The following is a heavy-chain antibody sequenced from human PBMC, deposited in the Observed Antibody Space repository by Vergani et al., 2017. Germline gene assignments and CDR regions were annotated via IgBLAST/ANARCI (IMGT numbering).Heavy chain of an antibody. J-gene: IGHJ6*02. CDR2: ISSSSSTI. Sequence: EVQLVESGGGLVQPGGSLRLSCAASGFTFSSYSMNWVRQAPGKGLEWVSYISSSSSTIYYADSVKGRFTISRDNAKNSLYLQMNSLRAEDTAVYYCAIVPCSGGSCYPYYYYGMDFWGQGTTVTVSS. D-gene: IGHD2-15*01. CDR1: GFTFSSYS. V-gene: IGHV3-48*01. CDR3: AIVPCSGGSCYPYYYYGMDF.